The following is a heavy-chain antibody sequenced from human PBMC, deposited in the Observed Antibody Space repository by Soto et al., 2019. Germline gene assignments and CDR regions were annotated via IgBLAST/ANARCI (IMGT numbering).Heavy chain of an antibody. CDR2: IYYRGST. J-gene: IGHJ4*02. Sequence: QVQLQESGPGLVKPSQTLSLTCTVSGGSISSGDYYWSWIRQPPGKGLEWIGYIYYRGSTYYNPSLKSRVTISVDTSKNHFSLKLSSLTAADTAVDYCARGGGYEKYFDYWGQGTLVTVSS. CDR3: ARGGGYEKYFDY. V-gene: IGHV4-30-4*01. CDR1: GGSISSGDYY. D-gene: IGHD5-12*01.